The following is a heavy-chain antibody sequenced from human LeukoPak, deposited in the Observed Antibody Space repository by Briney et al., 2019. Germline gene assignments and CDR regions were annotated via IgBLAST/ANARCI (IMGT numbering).Heavy chain of an antibody. J-gene: IGHJ4*02. Sequence: GGSLRLSCAASGVTFSSHEMIWVRQAPGKGLEWVSYISSSGSTMYYADSVKGRFTISRDNARNSLYLQVNSLRVEDTAVYYCARGEPIDSWGQGTLVTVSS. CDR2: ISSSGSTM. D-gene: IGHD1-14*01. CDR3: ARGEPIDS. V-gene: IGHV3-48*03. CDR1: GVTFSSHE.